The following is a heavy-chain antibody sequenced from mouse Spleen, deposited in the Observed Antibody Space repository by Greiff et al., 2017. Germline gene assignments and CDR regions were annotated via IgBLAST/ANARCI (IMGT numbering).Heavy chain of an antibody. D-gene: IGHD1-1*01. CDR2: IDPANGNT. CDR1: GFTIKNSY. Sequence: VQLQQSVAELVRPGASVKLSCTASGFTIKNSYMHWVKQRPEQGLEWIGRIDPANGNTKYPPKFQGKATITADTSSHTAYLQLSSLTSEDTAIYYGARWSTTVVADWYFDVWGTGTTVTVSS. V-gene: IGHV14-3*01. J-gene: IGHJ1*03. CDR3: ARWSTTVVADWYFDV.